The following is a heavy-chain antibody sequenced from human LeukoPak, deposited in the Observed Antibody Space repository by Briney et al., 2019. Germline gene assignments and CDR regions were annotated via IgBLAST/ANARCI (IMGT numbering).Heavy chain of an antibody. D-gene: IGHD1-1*01. J-gene: IGHJ4*02. CDR2: FYYRGST. V-gene: IGHV4-61*01. CDR3: ARGGLQLPDD. Sequence: SETLSLTCTASGGSVTSGSYYWSWIRQPPGKGLEYIGCFYYRGSTKYNPSLKSRVAISVDTSKNQFSLRLSSVTAADTAVYYCARGGLQLPDDWGQGTLVTVSS. CDR1: GGSVTSGSYY.